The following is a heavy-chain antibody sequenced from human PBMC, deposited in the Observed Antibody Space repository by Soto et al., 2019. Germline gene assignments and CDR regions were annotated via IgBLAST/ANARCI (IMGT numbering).Heavy chain of an antibody. D-gene: IGHD3-10*01. CDR2: IYSGGST. J-gene: IGHJ6*02. Sequence: EVQLVETGGGLIQPGGSLRLSCAASGFTVSSNYMSWVRQAPGKGLEWVSVIYSGGSTYYADSVKGRFTISRDNSKNTLYLQMNSLRAEDTAVYYCARDRGVSPPNYYYYGMDVCGQGTTGTVSS. CDR3: ARDRGVSPPNYYYYGMDV. CDR1: GFTVSSNY. V-gene: IGHV3-53*02.